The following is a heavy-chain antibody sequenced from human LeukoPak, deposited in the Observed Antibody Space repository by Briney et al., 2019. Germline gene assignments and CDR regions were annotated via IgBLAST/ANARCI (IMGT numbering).Heavy chain of an antibody. Sequence: SETLSLTCTVSGGSISSYYWSWIRQPAGKGLEWIGRIYTSGSTNYNPSLKSRVTTSVDTSKNQFSLKLSSVTAADTAVYYCAREYYYDSSGYPLDYWGQGTLVTVSS. CDR2: IYTSGST. CDR3: AREYYYDSSGYPLDY. D-gene: IGHD3-22*01. J-gene: IGHJ4*02. V-gene: IGHV4-4*07. CDR1: GGSISSYY.